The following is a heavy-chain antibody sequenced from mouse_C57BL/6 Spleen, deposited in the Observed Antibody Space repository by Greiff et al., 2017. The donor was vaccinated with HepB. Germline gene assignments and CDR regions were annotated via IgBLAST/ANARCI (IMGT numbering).Heavy chain of an antibody. CDR3: ARGVLGFDY. Sequence: EVQLQQSGPVLVKPGASVKMSCKASGYTFTDYYMNWVKQSHGKSLEWIGVINPYNGGTSYNQKFKGKATLTVDKSSSTAYMELNSLTSEDSAVYDCARGVLGFDYWGQGTTLTVSS. CDR1: GYTFTDYY. J-gene: IGHJ2*01. V-gene: IGHV1-19*01. CDR2: INPYNGGT. D-gene: IGHD3-3*01.